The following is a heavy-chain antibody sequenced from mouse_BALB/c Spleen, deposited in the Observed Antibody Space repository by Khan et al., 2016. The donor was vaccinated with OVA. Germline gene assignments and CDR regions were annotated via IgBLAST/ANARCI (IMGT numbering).Heavy chain of an antibody. J-gene: IGHJ2*01. CDR3: TRDRIDY. V-gene: IGHV1-7*01. Sequence: QVQLKQSGAELAKPGASVKMSCKASGYTFTTYWMHWVKQRPGQGQEWSRYITTTSGYTDYNEKFQDRATLSADKSTSQAYMPLSRLTSEDSAVYYCTRDRIDYWGQGTTLTVSS. CDR2: ITTTSGYT. CDR1: GYTFTTYW.